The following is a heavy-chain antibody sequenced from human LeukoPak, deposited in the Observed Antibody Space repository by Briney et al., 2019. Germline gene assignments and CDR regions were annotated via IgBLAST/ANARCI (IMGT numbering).Heavy chain of an antibody. CDR2: IYTSGST. J-gene: IGHJ4*02. D-gene: IGHD3-22*01. CDR3: AREFYYDSSGYGGGYFDY. Sequence: PSETLSLTCTVSGGSVSSYYWSWIRQPAGKGLEWIGRIYTSGSTNYNPSLKSRVTISVDTSKNQFSLKLSSVTAADTAVYYCAREFYYDSSGYGGGYFDYWGQGTLVTVSS. CDR1: GGSVSSYY. V-gene: IGHV4-4*07.